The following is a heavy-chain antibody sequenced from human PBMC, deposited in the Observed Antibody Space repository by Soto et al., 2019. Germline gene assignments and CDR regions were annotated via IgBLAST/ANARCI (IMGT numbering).Heavy chain of an antibody. CDR3: ARQRTDLTTIGSNWFDP. D-gene: IGHD4-4*01. CDR1: GVSISSDY. Sequence: PSETLSLTCTVSGVSISSDYWSWTRQPPGKGLEWIGYIYYRGSTNYNPSLKSRVSISLDKSKSQFSLKLRTVTAADTAVYFCARQRTDLTTIGSNWFDPWGQETQATVS. CDR2: IYYRGST. J-gene: IGHJ5*02. V-gene: IGHV4-59*01.